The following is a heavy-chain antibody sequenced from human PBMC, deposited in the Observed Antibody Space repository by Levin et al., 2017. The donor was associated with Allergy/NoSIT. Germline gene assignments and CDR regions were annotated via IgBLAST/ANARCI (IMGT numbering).Heavy chain of an antibody. V-gene: IGHV1-8*01. CDR3: ARGVKYQLLSYYDFWSGYYSSTPDIGWFDP. D-gene: IGHD3-3*01. CDR1: GYTFTSYD. J-gene: IGHJ5*02. Sequence: PGESLKISCKASGYTFTSYDINWVRQATGQGLEWMGRMNPNSGNTGYAQKFQGRVTMTRNTSISTAYMELSSLRSEDTAVYYCARGVKYQLLSYYDFWSGYYSSTPDIGWFDPWGQGTLVTVSS. CDR2: MNPNSGNT.